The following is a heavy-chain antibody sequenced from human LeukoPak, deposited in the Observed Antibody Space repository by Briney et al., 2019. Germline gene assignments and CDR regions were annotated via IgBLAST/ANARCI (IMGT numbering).Heavy chain of an antibody. J-gene: IGHJ4*02. V-gene: IGHV3-23*01. D-gene: IGHD1-26*01. CDR1: GFTFSSYG. CDR3: AKVSAWAMVGATYFDY. Sequence: PGRSLRLSCAASGFTFSSYGMHWVRQAPGKGLEWVSSISGNSGSTYYADSVKGRFTISRDNSKNTVYLQMNSLRAEDTAVYYCAKVSAWAMVGATYFDYWGQGTLVTVSS. CDR2: ISGNSGST.